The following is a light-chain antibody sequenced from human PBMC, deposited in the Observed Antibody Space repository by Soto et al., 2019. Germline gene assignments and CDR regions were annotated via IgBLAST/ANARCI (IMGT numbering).Light chain of an antibody. CDR2: GAS. V-gene: IGKV3-20*01. CDR3: QQYGSSGT. CDR1: QSVSSNY. J-gene: IGKJ1*01. Sequence: IVLTQSPGTLSLSPGERATVSCRASQSVSSNYLAWYQQKPGQAPRLLIYGASSRATGIPDRFSGSGSGTYFTLTISRLEPEDFAVYYCQQYGSSGTFGQGTKVDI.